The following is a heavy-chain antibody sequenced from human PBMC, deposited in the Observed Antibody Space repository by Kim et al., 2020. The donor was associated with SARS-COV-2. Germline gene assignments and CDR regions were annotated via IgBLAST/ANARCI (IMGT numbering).Heavy chain of an antibody. J-gene: IGHJ6*03. CDR1: GGSFSGYY. Sequence: SETLSLTCAVYGGSFSGYYWSWIRQPPGKGLEWIGEINHSGSTNYNPSLKSRVTISVDTSKNQFSLKLSSVTAADTAVDYFAGGTRQGLVRGAYYYYMD. V-gene: IGHV4-34*01. D-gene: IGHD6-19*01. CDR3: AGGTRQGLVRGAYYYYMD. CDR2: INHSGST.